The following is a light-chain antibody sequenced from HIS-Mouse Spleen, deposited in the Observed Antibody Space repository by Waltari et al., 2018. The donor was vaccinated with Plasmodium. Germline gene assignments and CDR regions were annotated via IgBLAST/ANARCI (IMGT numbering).Light chain of an antibody. CDR1: QSLLHSNGYNY. CDR2: FGS. J-gene: IGKJ1*01. CDR3: MQALQTPT. Sequence: DIVMTQSPLSLPVTPGEPASISCRSSQSLLHSNGYNYLDWYLQKPGQSPQVLIYFGSNRAAGVTDRLSGSGSGTEFTLKISRVEAEDVGFYYCMQALQTPTFGQGTKVEIK. V-gene: IGKV2-28*01.